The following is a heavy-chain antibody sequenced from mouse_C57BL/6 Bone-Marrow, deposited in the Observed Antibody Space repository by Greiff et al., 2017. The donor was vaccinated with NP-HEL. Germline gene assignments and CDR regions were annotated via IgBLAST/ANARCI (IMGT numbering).Heavy chain of an antibody. V-gene: IGHV1-26*01. J-gene: IGHJ1*03. CDR2: INPNNGGT. D-gene: IGHD2-4*01. CDR1: GYTFTDYY. CDR3: ARWASIYYDYDGWYFDV. Sequence: EVQLQQSGPELVKPGASVKISCKASGYTFTDYYMNWVKQSHGKSLEWIGDINPNNGGTSYNQKFKGKATLTVDKSSSTAYMERRSLTSEDSAVYYCARWASIYYDYDGWYFDVWGTGTTVTVSS.